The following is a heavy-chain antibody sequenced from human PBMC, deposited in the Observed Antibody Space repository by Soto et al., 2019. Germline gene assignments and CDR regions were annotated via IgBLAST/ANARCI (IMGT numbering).Heavy chain of an antibody. V-gene: IGHV1-18*01. J-gene: IGHJ4*02. D-gene: IGHD2-15*01. CDR3: TRRGSNKWDEDFDF. Sequence: QVQLVQSGAEVKKPGASVKVSCQASGYTFTNYGISWVRQAPGQGLEWVVWISPYNGDTRYAQNVQGRVTLTTDTSTSAAYMELRSLRSDDTALYSWTRRGSNKWDEDFDFWGQGTLVTVSS. CDR2: ISPYNGDT. CDR1: GYTFTNYG.